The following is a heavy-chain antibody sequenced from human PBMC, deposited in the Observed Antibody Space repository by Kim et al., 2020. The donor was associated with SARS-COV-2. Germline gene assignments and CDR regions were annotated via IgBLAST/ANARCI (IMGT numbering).Heavy chain of an antibody. CDR2: TNNDDSDT. J-gene: IGHJ4*02. V-gene: IGHV3-74*01. Sequence: GGSLRLSCAASGFTFSAYWMHWVRQAPGKGLVWVSRTNNDDSDTIYADSVKGRFTISRDNAKNTLFLQMNSLRVEDTAVYFCARDGDGPIDLDSWGQGTLVTVSS. CDR3: ARDGDGPIDLDS. D-gene: IGHD2-15*01. CDR1: GFTFSAYW.